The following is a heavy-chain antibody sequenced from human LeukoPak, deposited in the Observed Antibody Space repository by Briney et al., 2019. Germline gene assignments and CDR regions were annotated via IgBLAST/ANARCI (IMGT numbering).Heavy chain of an antibody. Sequence: SETLSLTCAVYGGSLSGYYWSWIRQPPGKGLEWIGEINHSGSTNYNPSLKSRVTISVDTSKNQFSLKLSSVTAADTAVYYCARGLSLLWFGELSWFDPWGQGTLVTVSS. CDR3: ARGLSLLWFGELSWFDP. J-gene: IGHJ5*02. D-gene: IGHD3-10*01. V-gene: IGHV4-34*01. CDR1: GGSLSGYY. CDR2: INHSGST.